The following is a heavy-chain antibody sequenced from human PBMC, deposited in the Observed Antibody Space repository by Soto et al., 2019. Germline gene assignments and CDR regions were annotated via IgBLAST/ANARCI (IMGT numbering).Heavy chain of an antibody. V-gene: IGHV1-46*01. D-gene: IGHD3-3*01. Sequence: QVHLVQSGAEVKKPGASVRVSCKASGYTFSNYYLHWVRQAPGQGLEWMGMINPSVGSTNYAQDFQGRVNMTRGTSTSTGYMELRSLTFEDTAVYYCAKAGGFGVSFYWFDPWGQGTLVSVSS. CDR1: GYTFSNYY. CDR3: AKAGGFGVSFYWFDP. J-gene: IGHJ5*02. CDR2: INPSVGST.